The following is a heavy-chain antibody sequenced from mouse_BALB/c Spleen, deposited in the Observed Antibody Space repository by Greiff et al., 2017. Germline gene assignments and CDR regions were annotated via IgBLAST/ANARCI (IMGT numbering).Heavy chain of an antibody. Sequence: EVKLVESGGGLVQPGGSLRLSCATSGFTFTDYYMSWVRQPPGKALEWLGFIRNKANGYTTEYSASVKGRFTISRDNSQSILYLQMNTLRAEDSATYYCARDTPYYAMDYGGQGTSVTVSS. V-gene: IGHV7-3*02. CDR3: ARDTPYYAMDY. CDR2: IRNKANGYTT. J-gene: IGHJ4*01. CDR1: GFTFTDYY.